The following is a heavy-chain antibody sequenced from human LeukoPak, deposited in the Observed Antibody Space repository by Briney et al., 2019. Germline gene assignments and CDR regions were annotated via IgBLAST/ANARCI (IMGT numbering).Heavy chain of an antibody. CDR1: GDSVSINSAA. CDR2: TYQRSKWYN. J-gene: IGHJ4*02. D-gene: IGHD6-19*01. Sequence: SQTLSLTCAISGDSVSINSAAWNWIRQSPSRGLEWLGRTYQRSKWYNDYAVTVKSRITINPDISKNQFSLQLNSVTPEDTAVYYCARSPSPYSSGWYFDYWGQGTLVTVSS. V-gene: IGHV6-1*01. CDR3: ARSPSPYSSGWYFDY.